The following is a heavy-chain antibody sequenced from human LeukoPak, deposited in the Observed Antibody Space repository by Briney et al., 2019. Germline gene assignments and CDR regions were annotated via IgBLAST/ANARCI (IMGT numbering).Heavy chain of an antibody. D-gene: IGHD4-11*01. CDR1: GGSFSGYY. J-gene: IGHJ4*02. CDR2: INHSGST. V-gene: IGHV4-34*01. CDR3: AGKVYSVDY. Sequence: SETLSLTCAVYGGSFSGYYWSWIRQPPGKGLEWIGEINHSGSTNYNPSLKSRVTISVDTSKNQFSLKLSSAAAADTAVYYCAGKVYSVDYWGQGTLVTVSS.